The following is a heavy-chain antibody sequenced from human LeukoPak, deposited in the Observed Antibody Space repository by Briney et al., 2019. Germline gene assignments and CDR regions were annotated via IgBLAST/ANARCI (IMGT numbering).Heavy chain of an antibody. CDR1: GFTFDDYA. Sequence: GGSLRLSCAASGFTFDDYAMHWVRQAPGKGLEWVSGISWSSDNIDYADSVKGRFTISRDNAKNSLYLQMNSLRVEDTALYYCAKDSGSSSGYGSWFDPWGQGTLVTVSS. D-gene: IGHD5-12*01. J-gene: IGHJ5*02. CDR2: ISWSSDNI. V-gene: IGHV3-9*01. CDR3: AKDSGSSSGYGSWFDP.